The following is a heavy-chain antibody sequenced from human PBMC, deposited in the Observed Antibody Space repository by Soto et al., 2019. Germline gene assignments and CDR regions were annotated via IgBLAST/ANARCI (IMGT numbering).Heavy chain of an antibody. J-gene: IGHJ6*02. V-gene: IGHV4-30-4*01. Sequence: PSETLSLTCTVSGGSISSGDYYWSWIRQPPGKGLEWIGYIYYSGSTYYNPSLKSRVTISVDTSKNQFSLKLSSVTAADTAVYYCARVNFDQYCSGGSCLGLELSMDVWGQGTTVTVSS. CDR3: ARVNFDQYCSGGSCLGLELSMDV. CDR1: GGSISSGDYY. CDR2: IYYSGST. D-gene: IGHD2-15*01.